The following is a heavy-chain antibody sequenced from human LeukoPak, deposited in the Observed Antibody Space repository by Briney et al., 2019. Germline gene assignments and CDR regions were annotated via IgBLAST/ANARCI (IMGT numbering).Heavy chain of an antibody. CDR3: ARFGDGGYYYYYMDV. J-gene: IGHJ6*03. CDR1: GFSFSDYY. V-gene: IGHV3-11*01. D-gene: IGHD2-21*01. Sequence: GGSLRLSCEASGFSFSDYYMTWIRQPPGKGLEWIAYIKSGATTMYYADSVRGRFTISRDDSKNSLSLQMNSLRAEDTAVYYCARFGDGGYYYYYMDVWGKGTTVTVSS. CDR2: IKSGATTM.